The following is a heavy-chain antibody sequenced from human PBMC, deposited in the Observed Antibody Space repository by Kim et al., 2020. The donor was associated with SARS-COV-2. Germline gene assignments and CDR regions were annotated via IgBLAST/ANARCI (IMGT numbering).Heavy chain of an antibody. CDR1: GFIFSNYW. D-gene: IGHD3-22*01. CDR3: ARDPSSGYPVDY. CDR2: IKQDGSKI. J-gene: IGHJ4*02. Sequence: GGSLRLSCAASGFIFSNYWMSWVRQAPGKGLEWVATIKQDGSKIYYVDSVKGRFTISRDNVKTSLFLQMNSLRGEDTAVYYCARDPSSGYPVDYWGQGTLVTVSS. V-gene: IGHV3-7*01.